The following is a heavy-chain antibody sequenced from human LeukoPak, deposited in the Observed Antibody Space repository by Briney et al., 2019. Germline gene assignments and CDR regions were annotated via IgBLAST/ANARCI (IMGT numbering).Heavy chain of an antibody. CDR2: IYYSGST. CDR1: GGSISSSSYY. J-gene: IGHJ4*02. Sequence: SEXXXXTCTVSGGSISSSSYYWGWIRQPQGKGGEWIGSIYYSGSTYYNPSRKRRVTISVETSKKQFSRKLSSVAAADTAVYYCARPSAYWGQGTLVTVSS. CDR3: ARPSAY. V-gene: IGHV4-39*01.